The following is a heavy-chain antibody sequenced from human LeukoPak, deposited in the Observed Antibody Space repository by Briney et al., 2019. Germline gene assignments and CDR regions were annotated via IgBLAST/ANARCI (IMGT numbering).Heavy chain of an antibody. D-gene: IGHD5-12*01. CDR2: SRNKANSYTT. CDR3: ANFFGDDFGY. V-gene: IGHV3-72*01. Sequence: TGGSLRLSCEASRHTFSVHYMDWVRQDPGEWLECIGRSRNKANSYTTEYAASVEGRFTISRDDPTSSLYLQMNSLKTEDTAMYYCANFFGDDFGYSGEGALVTVSS. CDR1: RHTFSVHY. J-gene: IGHJ4*02.